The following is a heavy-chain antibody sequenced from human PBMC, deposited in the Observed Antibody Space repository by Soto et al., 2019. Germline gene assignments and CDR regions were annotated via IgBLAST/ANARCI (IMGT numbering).Heavy chain of an antibody. CDR2: IYYSGST. Sequence: SETLSLTCTVSGGSISSGGYYWSWIRQHPGKGLEWIGYIYYSGSTYYNPSLKSRVTISVDTSKNQFSLKLSSVTAADTAVYYCAREGLDDYSNYRGSWFDPWGQGTLVTVSS. J-gene: IGHJ5*02. D-gene: IGHD4-4*01. CDR1: GGSISSGGYY. CDR3: AREGLDDYSNYRGSWFDP. V-gene: IGHV4-31*03.